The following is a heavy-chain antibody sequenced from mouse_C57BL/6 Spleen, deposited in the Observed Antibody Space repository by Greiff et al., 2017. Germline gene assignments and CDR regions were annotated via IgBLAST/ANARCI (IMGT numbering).Heavy chain of an antibody. Sequence: EVMLVESGGGLVKPGGSLKLSCAASGFTFSSYAMSWVRQTPEKRLEWVATISDGGSYTYYPDNVKGRFTISRDNAKNNLYLQMSHLKSEDTAMYYCARGGDYDGRFAYWGQGTLVTVSA. V-gene: IGHV5-4*03. CDR2: ISDGGSYT. CDR1: GFTFSSYA. D-gene: IGHD2-4*01. J-gene: IGHJ3*01. CDR3: ARGGDYDGRFAY.